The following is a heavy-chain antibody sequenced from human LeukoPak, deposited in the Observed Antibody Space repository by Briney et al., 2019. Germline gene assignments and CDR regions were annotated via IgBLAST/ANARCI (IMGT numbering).Heavy chain of an antibody. D-gene: IGHD3-16*01. CDR3: AKSPMTSVNYVDF. Sequence: GGSLRLSCAASGFSFSTYAMHWVRQAPGKGLEWVAYIRNDGSKRYYADSVKGRFTISRDNSKNTLSLHMNSLRGKDTAVYYCAKSPMTSVNYVDFWGQGTLVTVSS. V-gene: IGHV3-30*02. J-gene: IGHJ1*01. CDR1: GFSFSTYA. CDR2: IRNDGSKR.